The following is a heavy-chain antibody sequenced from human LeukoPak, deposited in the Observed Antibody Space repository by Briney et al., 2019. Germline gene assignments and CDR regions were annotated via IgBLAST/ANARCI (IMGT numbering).Heavy chain of an antibody. CDR2: ISSSGSTI. CDR3: AKDNYGSGSQFDY. V-gene: IGHV3-48*03. CDR1: GFTFSSYE. Sequence: GGSLRLSCAASGFTFSSYEMNWVRLAPGKGLEWVSYISSSGSTIYYADSVKGRFTISRDNAKNSLYLQMNSLRAEDTAVYYCAKDNYGSGSQFDYWGQGTLVTVSS. D-gene: IGHD3-10*01. J-gene: IGHJ4*02.